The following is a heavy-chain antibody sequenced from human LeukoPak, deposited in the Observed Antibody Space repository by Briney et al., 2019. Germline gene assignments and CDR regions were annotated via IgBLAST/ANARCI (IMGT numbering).Heavy chain of an antibody. CDR1: GYTFTSYG. V-gene: IGHV1-18*01. D-gene: IGHD6-19*01. CDR2: ISAYNGNT. J-gene: IGHJ5*02. CDR3: ARVLGAQAVAFDP. Sequence: GASVKVSCKASGYTFTSYGISWVRQAPGQGLEWMGWISAYNGNTNYAQKLQGRVTMTTDTSTSTDYMELRGLRSDDTDVYYCARVLGAQAVAFDPWGQGTLVTVSS.